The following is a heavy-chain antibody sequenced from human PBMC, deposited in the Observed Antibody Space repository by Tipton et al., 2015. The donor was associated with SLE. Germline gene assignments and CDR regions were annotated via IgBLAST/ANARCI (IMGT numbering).Heavy chain of an antibody. J-gene: IGHJ4*02. CDR3: AKGSTYFDS. CDR2: ISGSGGTT. Sequence: SLRLSCPASGFSFSNYAMNWVRHAPGKGLVWVSGISGSGGTTNYADSVKGRFTISRDNSNNTLYLQMNSLRAEDTAVYYCAKGSTYFDSWGQGTLVTVSS. V-gene: IGHV3-23*01. CDR1: GFSFSNYA. D-gene: IGHD2-2*01.